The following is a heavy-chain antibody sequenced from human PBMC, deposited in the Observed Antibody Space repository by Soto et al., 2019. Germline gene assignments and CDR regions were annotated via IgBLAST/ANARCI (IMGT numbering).Heavy chain of an antibody. Sequence: SVKVSCKASGGTFSSYAISWVRQAPGQGLEWMVGIIPIFGTANYAQKFQGRVTITADKSTSTAYMELSSLRSEDTAVYYCARRSGYGDYVYFDYWGQGTLVTVSS. CDR2: IIPIFGTA. CDR3: ARRSGYGDYVYFDY. CDR1: GGTFSSYA. D-gene: IGHD4-17*01. V-gene: IGHV1-69*06. J-gene: IGHJ4*02.